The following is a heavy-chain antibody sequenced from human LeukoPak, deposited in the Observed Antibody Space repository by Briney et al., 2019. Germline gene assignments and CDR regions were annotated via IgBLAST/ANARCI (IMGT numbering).Heavy chain of an antibody. V-gene: IGHV4-59*01. CDR3: ARDGDTHFDY. CDR1: GGSFSGYY. J-gene: IGHJ4*02. CDR2: IYYSGST. D-gene: IGHD7-27*01. Sequence: SETLSLTCAVYGGSFSGYYWSWIRQPPGKGLEWIGYIYYSGSTNYNPSLKSRVTISVDTSRNQFSLKLSSVTAADTAVYYCARDGDTHFDYWGQGTLVTVSS.